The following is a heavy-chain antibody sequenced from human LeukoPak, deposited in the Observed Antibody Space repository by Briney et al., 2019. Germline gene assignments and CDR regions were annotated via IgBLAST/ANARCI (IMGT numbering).Heavy chain of an antibody. Sequence: ASVNVSCKASGGTFSSYAISWVRQAPGQGLEWMGGIIPIFGTANYAQKFQGRVTITADESTSTAYMELSSLRSEDTAVYYCARTRNPGQLWLPYFDYWGQGTLVTVSS. V-gene: IGHV1-69*13. CDR3: ARTRNPGQLWLPYFDY. D-gene: IGHD5-18*01. CDR2: IIPIFGTA. CDR1: GGTFSSYA. J-gene: IGHJ4*02.